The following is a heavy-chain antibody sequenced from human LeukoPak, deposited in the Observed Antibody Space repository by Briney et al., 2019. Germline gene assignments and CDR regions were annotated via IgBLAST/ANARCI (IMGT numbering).Heavy chain of an antibody. Sequence: ASVKVSCKASGYTFTGYYMHWVRQAPGQGLEWMGWMNPNSGNTGYAQKFQGRVTITRNTSISTAYMELSSLRSEDTAVYYCARSSSGYYSIRMGFDYWGQGTLVTVSS. J-gene: IGHJ4*02. V-gene: IGHV1-8*03. CDR1: GYTFTGYY. CDR2: MNPNSGNT. CDR3: ARSSSGYYSIRMGFDY. D-gene: IGHD3-22*01.